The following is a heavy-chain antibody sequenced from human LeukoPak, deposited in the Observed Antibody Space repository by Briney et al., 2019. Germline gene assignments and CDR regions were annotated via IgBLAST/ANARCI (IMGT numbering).Heavy chain of an antibody. D-gene: IGHD2-15*01. Sequence: TSETLSLTCAVYGGSFSGYYWSWIRQPPGKGLERIGEINHSGSTNYNPSLKSRVTISVDTSKNQFSLKLSSVTAADTAVYYCARGGRSYCSGGSCYRFRFDPWGQGTLVTVSS. CDR2: INHSGST. CDR3: ARGGRSYCSGGSCYRFRFDP. V-gene: IGHV4-34*01. J-gene: IGHJ5*02. CDR1: GGSFSGYY.